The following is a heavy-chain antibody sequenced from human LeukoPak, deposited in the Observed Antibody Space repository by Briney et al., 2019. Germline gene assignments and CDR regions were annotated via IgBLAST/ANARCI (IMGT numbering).Heavy chain of an antibody. CDR3: AREDAYGTRFDY. J-gene: IGHJ6*04. D-gene: IGHD5-24*01. CDR1: GGTFSSYA. V-gene: IGHV1-69*13. Sequence: GASVKVSCKASGGTFSSYAISWVRQAPGQGLEWMGGIIPIFGTANYAQNLQGRVIITADESTRTVYMEVSSLRFEDTAIYYCAREDAYGTRFDYWGKGTTVTVSS. CDR2: IIPIFGTA.